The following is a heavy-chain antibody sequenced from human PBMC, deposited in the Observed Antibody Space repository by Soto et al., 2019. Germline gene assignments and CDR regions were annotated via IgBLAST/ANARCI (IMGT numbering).Heavy chain of an antibody. D-gene: IGHD6-13*01. V-gene: IGHV1-18*04. CDR1: GYTFTSYG. J-gene: IGHJ6*02. Sequence: ASVKVSCKASGYTFTSYGISWVRQAPGQGLEWMGWISAYNGNTNYAQKLQGRVSMTTDTSTSTAYMELRSLRSDDTAVYYCAREGDSSSWYDYYYGMDVWGQGATVTVSS. CDR2: ISAYNGNT. CDR3: AREGDSSSWYDYYYGMDV.